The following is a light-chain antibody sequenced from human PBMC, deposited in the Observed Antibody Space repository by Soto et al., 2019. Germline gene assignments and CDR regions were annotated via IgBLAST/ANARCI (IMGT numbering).Light chain of an antibody. CDR3: QQYGGSPLT. CDR2: GAS. Sequence: EIVLTQSPGTLSLSPGERATLSCRASQSVRTNYLAWYHHKPGLAPRLLISGASNRATGIPDRFSGSGSGTDFTLTISRLEPEDFAVYFCQQYGGSPLTFGGGTKVEIK. V-gene: IGKV3-20*01. CDR1: QSVRTNY. J-gene: IGKJ4*01.